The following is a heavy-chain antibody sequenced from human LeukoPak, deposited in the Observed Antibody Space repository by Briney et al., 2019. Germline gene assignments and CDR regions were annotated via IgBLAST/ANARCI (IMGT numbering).Heavy chain of an antibody. CDR2: INPNSGGT. D-gene: IGHD2-2*01. V-gene: IGHV1-2*02. J-gene: IGHJ3*02. Sequence: ASVKVSCKASGYTFTGYYMHWVRQAPGQGPEWMGWINPNSGGTNYAQKFQGRVTMTRDTSISTAYMELSRLRSDDAAVYYCARDPYQLLGSWAFDIWGQGTMVTVSS. CDR1: GYTFTGYY. CDR3: ARDPYQLLGSWAFDI.